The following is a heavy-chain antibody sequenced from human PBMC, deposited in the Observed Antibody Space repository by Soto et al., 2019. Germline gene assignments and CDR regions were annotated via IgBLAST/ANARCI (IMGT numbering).Heavy chain of an antibody. CDR2: ISYDGSNK. CDR3: AAEKHY. J-gene: IGHJ4*02. CDR1: GFTFSSYA. Sequence: GGSLRLSCAASGFTFSSYAMHWVRQAPGKGLEWVAVISYDGSNKYYADSVKGRFTISRDNSKNTLYLQMNSLRAEDTAVYYCAAEKHYWGQGTLVTVSS. V-gene: IGHV3-30-3*01.